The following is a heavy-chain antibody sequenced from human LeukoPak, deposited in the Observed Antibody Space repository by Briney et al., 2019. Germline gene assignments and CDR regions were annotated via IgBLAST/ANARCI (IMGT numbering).Heavy chain of an antibody. Sequence: SGTLSLTCGVSGGSISNTNWWSWVRQPPGKGLEWIGEVNHQGSTNYNPSLKSRVAISVDKSENHISLKLTSVTAADTAVYYCAREGGPYRPLDYSGQGTLVTAAS. CDR2: VNHQGST. CDR1: GGSISNTNW. CDR3: AREGGPYRPLDY. V-gene: IGHV4-4*02. J-gene: IGHJ4*02.